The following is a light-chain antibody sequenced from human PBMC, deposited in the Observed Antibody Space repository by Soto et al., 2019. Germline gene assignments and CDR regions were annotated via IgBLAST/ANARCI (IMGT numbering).Light chain of an antibody. CDR1: SSNIGAGYD. CDR2: GNS. Sequence: QSVLTQPPSVSGAPGQRGTISCTGSSSNIGAGYDVHWYQQLPGTAPKLLIYGNSNRPSGVPDRFSGSKSGTSASLAITGLQAEDEADYYCQSYDSSLRGSYVFGTGTKVTVL. J-gene: IGLJ1*01. CDR3: QSYDSSLRGSYV. V-gene: IGLV1-40*01.